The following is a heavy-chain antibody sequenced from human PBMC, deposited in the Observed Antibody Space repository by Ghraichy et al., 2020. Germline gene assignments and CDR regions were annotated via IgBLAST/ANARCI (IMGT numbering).Heavy chain of an antibody. D-gene: IGHD2-15*01. CDR2: IYYSGST. CDR1: GGSISSSSYY. J-gene: IGHJ4*02. CDR3: ARDLSSVVVAATDTDY. V-gene: IGHV4-39*07. Sequence: SETLSLTCTVSGGSISSSSYYWGWIRQPPGKGLEWIGSIYYSGSTYYNPSLKSRVTISVDTSKNQFSLKLSSVTAADTAVYYCARDLSSVVVAATDTDYWGQGTLVTVSS.